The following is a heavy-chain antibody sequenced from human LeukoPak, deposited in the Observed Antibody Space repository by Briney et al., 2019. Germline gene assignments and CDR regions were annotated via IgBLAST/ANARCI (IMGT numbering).Heavy chain of an antibody. V-gene: IGHV3-30*18. CDR1: GFTFSSYG. Sequence: GGSLRLSCAASGFTFSSYGMHWVRQAPGKGPEWVAVISYDGNNKYYADSVKGRFTISRDNSKNTLYLQMNSLRVEDTAMYYCAKDRRRGYSYGYSRALDDYWGQGTLVTVSS. CDR2: ISYDGNNK. D-gene: IGHD5-18*01. CDR3: AKDRRRGYSYGYSRALDDY. J-gene: IGHJ4*02.